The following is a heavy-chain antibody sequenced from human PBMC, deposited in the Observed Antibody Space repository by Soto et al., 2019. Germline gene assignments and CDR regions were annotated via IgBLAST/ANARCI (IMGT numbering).Heavy chain of an antibody. CDR2: INIDGSST. CDR1: GFTFSSYG. J-gene: IGHJ3*02. CDR3: ARFRVPI. Sequence: EVQLVESGGALVQPGGSLRLSCAASGFTFSSYGMHWVRQAPGEGLVWVSRINIDGSSTSYADSVKGRFTISRDNAKNTLHQQMNRLRAEDTAIYYCARFRVPIWGQGKMVTVST. V-gene: IGHV3-74*01.